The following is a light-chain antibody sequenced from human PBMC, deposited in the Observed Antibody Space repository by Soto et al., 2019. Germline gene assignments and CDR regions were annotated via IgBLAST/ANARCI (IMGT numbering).Light chain of an antibody. V-gene: IGKV1-39*01. CDR1: QSLSSH. CDR3: QQSDITPYT. CDR2: STY. Sequence: DIQMTQSPAALSASVGDRVTITCRASQSLSSHLHWYQEKPGKAPKLLIFSTYSLQSGVSSRFSGSGTGTDFTLTISNLQPEDSATYYCQQSDITPYTFGQGTNLEIK. J-gene: IGKJ2*01.